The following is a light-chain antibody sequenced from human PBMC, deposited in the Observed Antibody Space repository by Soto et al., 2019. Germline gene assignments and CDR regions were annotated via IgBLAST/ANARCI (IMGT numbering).Light chain of an antibody. J-gene: IGKJ1*01. V-gene: IGKV1-5*03. CDR3: QPYNSYSEA. CDR2: KAS. Sequence: DIQMTQSPSTLSGSVGDRVTITCRASQTISSWLAWYQQKPGKAPKLLIYKASTLKSGVPSRFSGIGSGTEFTLTICSLQPDDFATSYCQPYNSYSEAFGQWTKVDI. CDR1: QTISSW.